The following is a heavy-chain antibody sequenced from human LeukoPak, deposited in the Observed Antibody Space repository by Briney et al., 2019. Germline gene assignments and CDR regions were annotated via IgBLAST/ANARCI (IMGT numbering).Heavy chain of an antibody. CDR3: AKSLEVIASWFDP. D-gene: IGHD2-15*01. Sequence: SGGSLRLSCAASGFSFSNYAMSWVRQAPGKGLEWVSGISGNSGGRTYYADSVKGRFTISRDKSKNTLYLQMNSLRVEDTAVYYCAKSLEVIASWFDPWGQGTLLTVSS. CDR2: ISGNSGGRT. V-gene: IGHV3-23*01. CDR1: GFSFSNYA. J-gene: IGHJ5*02.